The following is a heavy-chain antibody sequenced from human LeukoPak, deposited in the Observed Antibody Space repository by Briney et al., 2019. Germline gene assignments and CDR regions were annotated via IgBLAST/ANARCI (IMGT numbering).Heavy chain of an antibody. V-gene: IGHV1-69*06. CDR2: IIPLFGTP. CDR3: ARYDIGWFDP. Sequence: GASVKVSCKASGGTFSSYTISWVRQAPGQGLEWMGGIIPLFGTPDYAQKFQDRLTITADKSTSTAYMELSSLRSEDTAVYYCARYDIGWFDPWGQGTLVTVSS. D-gene: IGHD3-9*01. CDR1: GGTFSSYT. J-gene: IGHJ5*02.